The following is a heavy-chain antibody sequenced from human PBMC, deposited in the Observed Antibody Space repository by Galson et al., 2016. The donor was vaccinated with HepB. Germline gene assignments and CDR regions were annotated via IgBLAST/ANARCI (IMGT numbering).Heavy chain of an antibody. Sequence: PALVKPTQTLTLTCTFSGFSLTNTGVGVAWMRQPPGKALEWLGIVYWDDDKRYSPSLKTRLTLTKDISKNQVVLTMTNMGPVDTATYFCAHDSSGWPDFWGQGTLVTVSP. D-gene: IGHD6-19*01. J-gene: IGHJ4*02. CDR2: VYWDDDK. CDR1: GFSLTNTGVG. V-gene: IGHV2-5*02. CDR3: AHDSSGWPDF.